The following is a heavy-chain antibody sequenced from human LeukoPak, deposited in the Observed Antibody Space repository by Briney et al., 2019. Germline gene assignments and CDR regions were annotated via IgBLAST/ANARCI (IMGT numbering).Heavy chain of an antibody. CDR3: ARGYSSSYRIDY. D-gene: IGHD6-6*01. Sequence: GGSLRLSCAASGFTFSNYWMHWVRQAPGKGLVWVSRINTDGSSTTYADSVKGRFTISRDNAKNTLYLQMNSLSAGDTAVCNCARGYSSSYRIDYWGQGTLVTVSS. V-gene: IGHV3-74*01. J-gene: IGHJ4*02. CDR1: GFTFSNYW. CDR2: INTDGSST.